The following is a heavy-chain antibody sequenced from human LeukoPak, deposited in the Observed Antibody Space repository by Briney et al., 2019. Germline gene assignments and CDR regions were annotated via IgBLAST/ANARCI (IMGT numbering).Heavy chain of an antibody. V-gene: IGHV3-23*01. J-gene: IGHJ4*02. CDR3: ARDWGIQNMYYFDF. Sequence: PGGSLRLSCAASGFTFSTYAMGWVRQAPGKGLEWVAHINDGGSTTYYADSVGGRFTIPRDNSKDTLYVQMDSLRVEDTAVYYCARDWGIQNMYYFDFWGLGTQVTVSS. CDR2: INDGGSTT. CDR1: GFTFSTYA. D-gene: IGHD6-13*01.